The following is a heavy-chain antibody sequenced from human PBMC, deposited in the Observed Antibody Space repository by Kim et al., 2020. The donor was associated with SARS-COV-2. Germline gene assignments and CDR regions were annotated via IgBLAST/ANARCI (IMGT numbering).Heavy chain of an antibody. CDR3: AKAPQLTTDPEGADY. D-gene: IGHD1-1*01. Sequence: DSVTGRFTISRANSKNTLSLQMNSLSAEDTAVYYCAKAPQLTTDPEGADYWGQGTLVTVSS. V-gene: IGHV3-23*01. J-gene: IGHJ4*02.